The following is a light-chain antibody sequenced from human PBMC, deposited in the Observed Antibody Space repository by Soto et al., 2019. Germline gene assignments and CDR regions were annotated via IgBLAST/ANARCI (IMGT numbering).Light chain of an antibody. CDR3: QQYYSNPFT. Sequence: DIVLTQSPDSLTVSLGERATINCKSSQSVLYSSNNKNYLAWYQQKPGQPPKVLIYWASTRESGVPDRFSGSGSGTDFTLTISSLQAEDVAVYYCQQYYSNPFTFGPGTKVDIK. CDR1: QSVLYSSNNKNY. CDR2: WAS. J-gene: IGKJ3*01. V-gene: IGKV4-1*01.